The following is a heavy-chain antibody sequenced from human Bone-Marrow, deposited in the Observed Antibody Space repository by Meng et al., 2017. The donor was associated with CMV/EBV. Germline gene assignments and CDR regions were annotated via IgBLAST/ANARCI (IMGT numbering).Heavy chain of an antibody. J-gene: IGHJ4*02. Sequence: GESLKISCAASGFTFSNAWMSWVRQAPGKGLEWVSNIKQDGSEISYVGSVMGRFTVSRDNAKKSLYLQMNGLRGEDTAVYFCVRDASAGATRFDYWGQGTLVTVSS. V-gene: IGHV3-7*01. D-gene: IGHD1-26*01. CDR1: GFTFSNAW. CDR3: VRDASAGATRFDY. CDR2: IKQDGSEI.